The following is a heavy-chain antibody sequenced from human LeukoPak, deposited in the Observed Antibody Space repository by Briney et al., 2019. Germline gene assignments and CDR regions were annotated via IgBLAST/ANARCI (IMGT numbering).Heavy chain of an antibody. Sequence: GGSLRLSCAGSGFTFSSNPLSWVRQAPGKGLEWVSAISGSGANTYYGDSVRGRFTISRDNSKNTLYLQMNTLRADDTAVYYCASTKPARRYFDYWGQGILVTVSS. J-gene: IGHJ4*02. D-gene: IGHD5/OR15-5a*01. CDR1: GFTFSSNP. CDR2: ISGSGANT. V-gene: IGHV3-23*01. CDR3: ASTKPARRYFDY.